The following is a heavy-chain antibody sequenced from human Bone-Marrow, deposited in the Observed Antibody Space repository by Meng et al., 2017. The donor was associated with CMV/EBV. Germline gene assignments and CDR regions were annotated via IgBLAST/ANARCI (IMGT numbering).Heavy chain of an antibody. Sequence: ASVKVSCKASGDTFTSYDINWVRQATGQGLEWMGWMNPNSGNTGYAQKFQGRVTMTRNTSISTAYMEPSSLRSEDTAVYYRASAPVYCSSTSCYLGYWGQGTLVTVSS. CDR3: ASAPVYCSSTSCYLGY. J-gene: IGHJ4*02. CDR2: MNPNSGNT. CDR1: GDTFTSYD. V-gene: IGHV1-8*01. D-gene: IGHD2-2*01.